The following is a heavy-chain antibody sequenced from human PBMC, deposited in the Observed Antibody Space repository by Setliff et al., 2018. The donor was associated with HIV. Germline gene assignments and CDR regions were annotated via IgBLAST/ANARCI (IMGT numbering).Heavy chain of an antibody. D-gene: IGHD3-22*01. V-gene: IGHV4-39*01. CDR3: ATRAIVVIPDY. CDR1: GGSIDNNKYY. CDR2: IYHTGRT. J-gene: IGHJ4*02. Sequence: SETLSLTCSVSGGSIDNNKYYWTWIRQPPGKGLEWTGSIYHTGRTYYNRSLKSRVTIFVDTSKNQFSLKVRSVTAADTAVYYCATRAIVVIPDYWGQGTLVTVSS.